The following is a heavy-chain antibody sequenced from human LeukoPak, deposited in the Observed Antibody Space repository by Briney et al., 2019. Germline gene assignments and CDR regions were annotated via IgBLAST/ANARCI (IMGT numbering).Heavy chain of an antibody. CDR2: ISDDGNYK. CDR3: AKDRIGWFGY. J-gene: IGHJ4*02. CDR1: GFTFSSYG. V-gene: IGHV3-30*18. D-gene: IGHD2-15*01. Sequence: QPGGSLRLSCAASGFTFSSYGMHWVRQAPGKGLEWVAVISDDGNYKYYADSVKGRFTISGDNSKNTLYLQMNSLRAEDTAVYYCAKDRIGWFGYWGQGTLVTVFS.